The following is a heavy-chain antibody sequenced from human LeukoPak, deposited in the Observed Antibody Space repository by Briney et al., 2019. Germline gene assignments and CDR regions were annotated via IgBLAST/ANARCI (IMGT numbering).Heavy chain of an antibody. CDR3: ARGDDYYGSGSYFDP. CDR2: IYYSGST. Sequence: SETLSLTCTVSGGSISSSSYYWGWIRQPPGKGLEWIGSIYYSGSTYYNPSLKSRVTISVDTSKNQFSLKLSSVTAADTAVYYCARGDDYYGSGSYFDPWGQGTLVTVSS. CDR1: GGSISSSSYY. D-gene: IGHD3-10*01. V-gene: IGHV4-39*07. J-gene: IGHJ5*02.